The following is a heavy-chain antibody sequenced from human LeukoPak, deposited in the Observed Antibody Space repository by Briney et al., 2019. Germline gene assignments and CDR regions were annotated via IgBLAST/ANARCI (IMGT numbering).Heavy chain of an antibody. CDR1: GGSISGYY. CDR3: AREYGDLDY. D-gene: IGHD4-17*01. Sequence: TSETLSLTCTVSGGSISGYYWSWVRQPAGKGLEWIGRIYSSGSANYNPSLKGRVTMSVDTSNNQFSLKLTSVSAADTAVYYCAREYGDLDYWGQGTLVTVSS. V-gene: IGHV4-4*07. J-gene: IGHJ4*02. CDR2: IYSSGSA.